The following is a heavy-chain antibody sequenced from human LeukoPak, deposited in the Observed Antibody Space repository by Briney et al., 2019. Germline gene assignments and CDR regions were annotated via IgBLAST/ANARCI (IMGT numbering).Heavy chain of an antibody. CDR3: AYTGATKTFDY. CDR2: IFYSGST. J-gene: IGHJ4*02. Sequence: SETLSLTCTVSGGSISTSNYYWGWIRQPPGKGLEWIGNIFYSGSTYYCPSLKSRVTISLDTSRNQFSLKLSSVTAADTAVYYCAYTGATKTFDYWGQGTLVTVSS. D-gene: IGHD1-26*01. V-gene: IGHV4-39*07. CDR1: GGSISTSNYY.